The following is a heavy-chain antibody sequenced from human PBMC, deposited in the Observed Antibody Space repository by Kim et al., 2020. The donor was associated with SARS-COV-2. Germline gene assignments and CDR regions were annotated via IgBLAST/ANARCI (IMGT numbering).Heavy chain of an antibody. D-gene: IGHD1-7*01. CDR1: GYTFTSYD. CDR2: MNPNSGDT. Sequence: ASVKVSCKGSGYTFTSYDINWVRQATGQGLEWMGWMNPNSGDTGYAQKFQGRLSMTRDTSISTAYMELSSLKSEDTAVYYCARGWEVDNWNFGIQYYYGVDVWGQGTTVTVSS. J-gene: IGHJ6*02. CDR3: ARGWEVDNWNFGIQYYYGVDV. V-gene: IGHV1-8*01.